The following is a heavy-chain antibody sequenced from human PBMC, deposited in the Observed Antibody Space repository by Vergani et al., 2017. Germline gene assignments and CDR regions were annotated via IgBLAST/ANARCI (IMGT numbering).Heavy chain of an antibody. CDR1: GFTFSSYW. J-gene: IGHJ5*02. Sequence: EVQLVESGGGLVQPGGSLRLSCAASGFTFSSYWMSWVRQAPGKGLEWVANIKQDGSENYYVDSVKGRFTISRDNAKNSLYLQMNSLRAEDTAVYYCARDSATPNYGDYDWFDPWGQGTLVTVSS. CDR3: ARDSATPNYGDYDWFDP. V-gene: IGHV3-7*01. CDR2: IKQDGSEN. D-gene: IGHD4-17*01.